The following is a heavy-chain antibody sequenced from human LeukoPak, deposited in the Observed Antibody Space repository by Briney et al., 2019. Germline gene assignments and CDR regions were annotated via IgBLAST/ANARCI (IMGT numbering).Heavy chain of an antibody. CDR2: ISYDGSNK. D-gene: IGHD5-12*01. CDR3: AKVEVYSGYDYDY. J-gene: IGHJ4*02. Sequence: GGSLRLSCAASGFTVSSNYMSWVRQAPGKGLEWVAVISYDGSNKYYADSVKGRFTISRDNSKNTLYLQMNSLRAEDTAVYYCAKVEVYSGYDYDYWGQGTLVTVSS. V-gene: IGHV3-30*18. CDR1: GFTVSSNY.